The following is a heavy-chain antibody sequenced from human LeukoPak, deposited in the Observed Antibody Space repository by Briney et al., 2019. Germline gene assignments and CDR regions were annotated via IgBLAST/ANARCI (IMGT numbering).Heavy chain of an antibody. Sequence: SETLSLTRTVSGDSISSSYWSWIRQSPGKGLEWIGYIYNSGSTNYNPSLKSRVTISVDTSKNQFSLKLSSVTAADTAVYYCARGRWFDPWGQGTLVTVSS. CDR2: IYNSGST. J-gene: IGHJ5*02. CDR3: ARGRWFDP. CDR1: GDSISSSY. V-gene: IGHV4-59*01.